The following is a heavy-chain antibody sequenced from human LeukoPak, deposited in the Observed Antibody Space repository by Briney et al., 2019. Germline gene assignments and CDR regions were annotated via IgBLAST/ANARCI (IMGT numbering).Heavy chain of an antibody. V-gene: IGHV3-49*04. Sequence: GGSLRLSCTASGFTFGDYAMIWVRQAPGKGLEWVGFIRSKAYGMTTEYAASVKGRFTISRDDSKSIAYLQMNSLKHEDTAVYYCIRGPPRRLPDWFVPWGEGTLVTVSS. CDR2: IRSKAYGMTT. CDR3: IRGPPRRLPDWFVP. CDR1: GFTFGDYA. J-gene: IGHJ5*02. D-gene: IGHD6-25*01.